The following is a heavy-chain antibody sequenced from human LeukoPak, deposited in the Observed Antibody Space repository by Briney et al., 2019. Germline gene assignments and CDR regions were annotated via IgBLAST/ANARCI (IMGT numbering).Heavy chain of an antibody. Sequence: QPGGSLRLSCAASGFTFSGYWMHWVRQGPGKGLVWVSRINSDGSVINYADSVKGRFTISRDNAKNTLYPQMDSLRAEDTAVYYCARSDGWYHAIDYWGQGALVTVSS. CDR3: ARSDGWYHAIDY. CDR1: GFTFSGYW. CDR2: INSDGSVI. D-gene: IGHD6-19*01. J-gene: IGHJ4*02. V-gene: IGHV3-74*01.